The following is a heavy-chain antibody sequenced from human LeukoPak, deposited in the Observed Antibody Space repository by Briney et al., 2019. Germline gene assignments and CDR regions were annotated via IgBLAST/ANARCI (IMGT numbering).Heavy chain of an antibody. D-gene: IGHD2-8*01. CDR3: ARDWVQYDLPRYSDC. V-gene: IGHV3-66*01. CDR2: LYSGGGT. CDR1: GFTVSSNY. J-gene: IGHJ4*02. Sequence: GGYLRLYCAASGFTVSSNYMSWVRQAPGKGLEWVSGLYSGGGTYYADSVKGRFDISRDNSKNTLYLEMNSLRAEDTAVYYCARDWVQYDLPRYSDCWGQEALVTVSS.